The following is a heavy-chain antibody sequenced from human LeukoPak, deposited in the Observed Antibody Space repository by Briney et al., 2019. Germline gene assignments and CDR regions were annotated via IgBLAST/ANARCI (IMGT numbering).Heavy chain of an antibody. J-gene: IGHJ5*02. D-gene: IGHD6-25*01. CDR3: AKDEDRLGIAAAGGWFDP. Sequence: GGSLRLSCAASGFTFSSYAMSWVRQAPGKGLEWVSAISGSGGSTYYADSVKGWFTISRDNSKNTLYLQMNSLRAEDTAVYYCAKDEDRLGIAAAGGWFDPWGQGTLVTVSS. V-gene: IGHV3-23*01. CDR2: ISGSGGST. CDR1: GFTFSSYA.